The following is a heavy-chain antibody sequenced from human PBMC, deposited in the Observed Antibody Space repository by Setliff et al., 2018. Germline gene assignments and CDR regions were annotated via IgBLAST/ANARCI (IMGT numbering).Heavy chain of an antibody. D-gene: IGHD3-10*01. CDR1: GGGGSFSAYY. CDR2: INTSGST. Sequence: PSETLSLTCGVSGGGGSFSAYYWSWIRQPPGKGLEWIGRINTSGSTKYNPSLKSRVTMSVDTSKNQFSLKLSAVTAADTAVYYCARDVGGEGYFDSWGQGTLVTVSS. J-gene: IGHJ4*02. CDR3: ARDVGGEGYFDS. V-gene: IGHV4-4*07.